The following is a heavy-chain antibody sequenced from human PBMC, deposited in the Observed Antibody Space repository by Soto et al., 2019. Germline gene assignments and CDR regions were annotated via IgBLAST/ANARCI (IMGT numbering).Heavy chain of an antibody. CDR3: ACVVLWFGEWAFDI. Sequence: ASVKVSCKASGYTFTSYAMHWVRQAPGQRLEWMGWINAGNGNTKYSQKFQGRVTITRDTSASTAYMELSSLRSEDTAVYYCACVVLWFGEWAFDIWGQGTMVTVSS. CDR1: GYTFTSYA. J-gene: IGHJ3*02. V-gene: IGHV1-3*01. D-gene: IGHD3-10*01. CDR2: INAGNGNT.